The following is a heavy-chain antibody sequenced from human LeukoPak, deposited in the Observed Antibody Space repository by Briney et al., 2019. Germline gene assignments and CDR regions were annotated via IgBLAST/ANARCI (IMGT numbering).Heavy chain of an antibody. Sequence: GASVKVSCKASGYSFTSNYIHWVRQAPGQGLEWMGMIYPRDGSTNYAQKFQERVTITRDMSTSTAYMELSSLRSEDTAVYYCAARSYRLTYYFDYWAREPWSPSPQ. CDR1: GYSFTSNY. CDR3: AARSYRLTYYFDY. V-gene: IGHV1-46*01. D-gene: IGHD1-26*01. J-gene: IGHJ4*02. CDR2: IYPRDGST.